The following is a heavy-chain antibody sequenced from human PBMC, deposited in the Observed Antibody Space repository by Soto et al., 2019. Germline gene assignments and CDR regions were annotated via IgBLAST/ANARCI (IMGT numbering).Heavy chain of an antibody. D-gene: IGHD5-12*01. CDR2: ISGSGGST. CDR3: ANNQGYSGYDSKKAFDI. Sequence: GGSLRLSCAASGFTFSSYAMSWVRQAPGKGLECVSAISGSGGSTYYADSVKGRFTISRDNSKNTLYLQMNSLRAEDTAVYYCANNQGYSGYDSKKAFDIWGQGTMVTVSS. CDR1: GFTFSSYA. V-gene: IGHV3-23*01. J-gene: IGHJ3*02.